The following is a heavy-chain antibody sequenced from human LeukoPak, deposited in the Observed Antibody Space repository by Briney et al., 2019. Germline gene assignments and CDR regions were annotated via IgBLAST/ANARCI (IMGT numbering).Heavy chain of an antibody. CDR1: GGTFSSYT. J-gene: IGHJ4*02. CDR3: ARGDDSSGYYHFDY. CDR2: IIPILGIA. V-gene: IGHV1-69*02. D-gene: IGHD3-22*01. Sequence: SVKVSCKASGGTFSSYTISWVRQAPGQGLEWMGRIIPILGIANYAQKFQGRVTITADNSTSTAYMELSSLRSEDTAVYYCARGDDSSGYYHFDYWGQGTLVTVSS.